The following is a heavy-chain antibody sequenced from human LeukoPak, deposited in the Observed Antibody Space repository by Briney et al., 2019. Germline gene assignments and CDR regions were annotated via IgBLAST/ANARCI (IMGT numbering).Heavy chain of an antibody. Sequence: GGSLRLSCAASGFTFSSYNMNWVRQAPGKGLEWVSSISSSTGYIYYADSVKGRYTISRDNAKNSLYLQMNSLRAEDTAVFYCARVVGATKEEYYFDYWGQGTLVTVSS. D-gene: IGHD1-26*01. CDR2: ISSSTGYI. V-gene: IGHV3-21*01. CDR3: ARVVGATKEEYYFDY. J-gene: IGHJ4*02. CDR1: GFTFSSYN.